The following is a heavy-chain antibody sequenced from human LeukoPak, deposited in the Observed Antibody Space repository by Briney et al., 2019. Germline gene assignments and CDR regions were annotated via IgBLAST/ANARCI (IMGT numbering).Heavy chain of an antibody. V-gene: IGHV1-8*03. D-gene: IGHD6-19*01. J-gene: IGHJ4*02. Sequence: ASVKVSCKASGYTFTSYDINWVRQATGQGLEWMGWMNPNSGNTGYAQKFQGRVTITRNTSISTAYMELSSLRSEDTAVYYCAGQDNHSSGWPYWGQGTLVTVSS. CDR2: MNPNSGNT. CDR3: AGQDNHSSGWPY. CDR1: GYTFTSYD.